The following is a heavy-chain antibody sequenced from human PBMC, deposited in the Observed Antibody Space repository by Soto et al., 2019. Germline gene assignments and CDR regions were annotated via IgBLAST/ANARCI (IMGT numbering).Heavy chain of an antibody. CDR3: AHTLLSIVLVPAAVNDAFDI. J-gene: IGHJ3*02. CDR2: IYWDDDK. CDR1: GFSLSTSGVG. D-gene: IGHD2-2*01. Sequence: QITLKESGPTLVKPTQTLTLTCTFSGFSLSTSGVGVGWIRQPPGKALEWLALIYWDDDKRYSPSLKSRLTTNKDTSKNQVTLTMTNIDPVDTATYYCAHTLLSIVLVPAAVNDAFDIWGQGTMVTVSS. V-gene: IGHV2-5*02.